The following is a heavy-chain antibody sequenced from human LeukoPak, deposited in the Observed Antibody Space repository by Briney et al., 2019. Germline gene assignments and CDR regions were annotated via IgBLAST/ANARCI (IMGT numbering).Heavy chain of an antibody. Sequence: GESLKISCKGSGYTFHSYWIAWVRQMPGKGLEWMGIIYPGDSDTRYSPSFQGQVTISADKSISTAYLQWSSLKASDTAMYYCARFDDFPPLGDDYWGQGTLVTVSS. J-gene: IGHJ4*02. CDR3: ARFDDFPPLGDDY. CDR1: GYTFHSYW. D-gene: IGHD2-21*01. V-gene: IGHV5-51*01. CDR2: IYPGDSDT.